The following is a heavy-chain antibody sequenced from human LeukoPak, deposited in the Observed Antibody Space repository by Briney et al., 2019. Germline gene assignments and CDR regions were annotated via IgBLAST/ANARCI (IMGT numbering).Heavy chain of an antibody. CDR1: GGTFSSYA. J-gene: IGHJ4*02. Sequence: PVKVSCKASGGTFSSYAISWVRQAPGQGLGWMGRIIPIFGTANYAQKFQGRVTITTDESTSTAYMELSSLRSDDTAVYYCARDPGKEMATTDYWGQGTLVTVSS. V-gene: IGHV1-69*05. CDR3: ARDPGKEMATTDY. CDR2: IIPIFGTA. D-gene: IGHD5-24*01.